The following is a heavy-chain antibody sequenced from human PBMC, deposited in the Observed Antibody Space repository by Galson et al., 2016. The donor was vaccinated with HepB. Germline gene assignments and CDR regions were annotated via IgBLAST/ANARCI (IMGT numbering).Heavy chain of an antibody. D-gene: IGHD6-19*01. CDR1: GYTFTSYY. Sequence: SVKVSCKASGYTFTSYYIHWVRQAPGQGLEWMGIINPNGGSTTYAQKFQDRVTMTTDTSTSTVYMELSSLKSEDTAVYFCARGLFSGFLSSDYWGQGTLVTVSS. J-gene: IGHJ4*02. CDR3: ARGLFSGFLSSDY. V-gene: IGHV1-46*01. CDR2: INPNGGST.